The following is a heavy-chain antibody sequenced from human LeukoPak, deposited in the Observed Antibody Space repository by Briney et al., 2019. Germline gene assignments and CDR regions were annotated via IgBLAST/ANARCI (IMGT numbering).Heavy chain of an antibody. V-gene: IGHV1-69*01. CDR2: IIPIFGTA. D-gene: IGHD6-6*01. CDR3: ARDSGAARPPGGYYYYYMDV. CDR1: GGTFSSYA. Sequence: SVKVSFKASGGTFSSYAISWVRQAPGQGLEWMGGIIPIFGTANYAQKFQGRVTITADESTSTAYMELSSLRSEDTAVYYCARDSGAARPPGGYYYYYMDVWGKGTTVTVSS. J-gene: IGHJ6*03.